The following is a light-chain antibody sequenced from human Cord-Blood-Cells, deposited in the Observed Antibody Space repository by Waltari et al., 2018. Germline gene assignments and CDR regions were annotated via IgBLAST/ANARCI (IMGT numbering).Light chain of an antibody. Sequence: QSVLTQPPSASGTPGQRVTISCSGSSSNIGSNTVNWYQQLPGTAPKLLIYSNNQRPSVVPDRFSGAKSGTSASLAISGRQSEDEADYYCAAWDDSLNGPVFGGGTKLTVL. CDR3: AAWDDSLNGPV. J-gene: IGLJ2*01. V-gene: IGLV1-44*01. CDR2: SNN. CDR1: SSNIGSNT.